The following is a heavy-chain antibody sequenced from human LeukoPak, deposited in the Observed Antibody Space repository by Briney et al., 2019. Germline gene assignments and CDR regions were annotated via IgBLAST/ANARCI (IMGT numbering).Heavy chain of an antibody. J-gene: IGHJ4*02. CDR3: ARAANTAAGTPTLAIDY. CDR2: IQSTSSYT. V-gene: IGHV3-11*05. CDR1: GFTFSNYY. D-gene: IGHD6-13*01. Sequence: GGSLRLPCVASGFTFSNYYMSWIRQAPGKGLEWVSYIQSTSSYTSYADSVKGRFTISRDNAKNSLYLQMSSLRAEDTAVYYCARAANTAAGTPTLAIDYWGQGTLVTVSS.